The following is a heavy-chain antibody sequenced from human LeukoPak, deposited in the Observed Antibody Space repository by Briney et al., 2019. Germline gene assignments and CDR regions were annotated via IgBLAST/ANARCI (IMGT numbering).Heavy chain of an antibody. CDR2: TYYRSKWSF. V-gene: IGHV6-1*01. Sequence: SQTLSLTCAISGDSLFTNRGAWNWIRQSPSRGLEWLGRTYYRSKWSFDYALSVKSRITISADTSKNHFSLQLSSVTPDDTALYYCARGKYTSFDNWGQGTLVTVSS. D-gene: IGHD2-2*01. CDR3: ARGKYTSFDN. CDR1: GDSLFTNRGA. J-gene: IGHJ4*02.